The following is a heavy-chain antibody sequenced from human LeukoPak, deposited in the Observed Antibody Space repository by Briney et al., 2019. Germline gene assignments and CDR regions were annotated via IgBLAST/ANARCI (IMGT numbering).Heavy chain of an antibody. V-gene: IGHV3-30*02. CDR2: IRYDGSNK. CDR1: GFTFSSYG. Sequence: GGSLRLSCVASGFTFSSYGMHWVRQAPGKGLEWVTFIRYDGSNKYYAGSVKGRFTISRDNSKNTLYLRKNSLRAEDTAVYYCAKDSSVYYYDSRNLDYWGQGTLVTVSS. CDR3: AKDSSVYYYDSRNLDY. D-gene: IGHD3-22*01. J-gene: IGHJ4*02.